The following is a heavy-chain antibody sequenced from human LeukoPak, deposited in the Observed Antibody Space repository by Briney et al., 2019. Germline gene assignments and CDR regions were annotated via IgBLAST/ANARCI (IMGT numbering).Heavy chain of an antibody. CDR1: GFTFGDYA. D-gene: IGHD3-10*01. V-gene: IGHV3-49*04. CDR2: IRSKAYGGTT. CDR3: TRAITMVRGVRWFDP. J-gene: IGHJ5*02. Sequence: GGSLRLSCTASGFTFGDYAMSWVRQAPGKGLEWVGFIRSKAYGGTTEYAASVKGRFTISRDDSKSITYLQMNSLKTKDTAVYYCTRAITMVRGVRWFDPWGQGTLVTVSS.